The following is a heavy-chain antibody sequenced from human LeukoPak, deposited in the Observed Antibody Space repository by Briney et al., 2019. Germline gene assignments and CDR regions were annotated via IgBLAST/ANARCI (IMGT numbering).Heavy chain of an antibody. J-gene: IGHJ4*02. CDR2: IHHSGRS. D-gene: IGHD3-10*01. CDR3: ARGGNRFGGFYFDY. V-gene: IGHV4-31*03. Sequence: SQALSLTCTVSADSLSSGGHYWAWIRQFPGKGLESIGFIHHSGRSRHNPSLKDRVAISVDTSRKQFALKLSSVTAADTAMYYCARGGNRFGGFYFDYWGQGIQVIVSS. CDR1: ADSLSSGGHY.